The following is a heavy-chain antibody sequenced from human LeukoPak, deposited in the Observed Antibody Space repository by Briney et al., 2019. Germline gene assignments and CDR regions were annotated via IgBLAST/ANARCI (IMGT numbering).Heavy chain of an antibody. J-gene: IGHJ6*02. CDR2: INPSGGST. D-gene: IGHD3-3*01. CDR1: GYTFTSYY. V-gene: IGHV1-46*01. CDR3: AREGFPPKISDFWSGLGPYYYYGMDV. Sequence: ASVKVSCKASGYTFTSYYMHWVRQAPGQGREWMGIINPSGGSTSYTQKFQGRVTMTRDTSTSTVSMELSSLRSEDTAVYYCAREGFPPKISDFWSGLGPYYYYGMDVWGQGTTVTVSS.